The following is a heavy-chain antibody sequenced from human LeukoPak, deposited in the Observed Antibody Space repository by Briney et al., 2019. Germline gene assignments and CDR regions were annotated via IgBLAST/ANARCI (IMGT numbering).Heavy chain of an antibody. J-gene: IGHJ4*02. V-gene: IGHV3-23*01. CDR1: GFTFSSYA. CDR2: ISGSGGST. D-gene: IGHD2-2*01. Sequence: GGSLRLSCAASGFTFSSYAMSWVRQAPGKGLEWVSAISGSGGSTYYADSVKGRFTISRDNSKNTLYLQMNSLRAEDTAVYYCAKGTRALVVPAAMDYWGQGTLVTVSS. CDR3: AKGTRALVVPAAMDY.